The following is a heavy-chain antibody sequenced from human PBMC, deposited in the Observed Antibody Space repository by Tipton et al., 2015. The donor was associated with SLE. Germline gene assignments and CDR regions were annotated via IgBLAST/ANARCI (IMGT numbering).Heavy chain of an antibody. J-gene: IGHJ4*02. CDR2: IRSKANSYAT. D-gene: IGHD4-17*01. V-gene: IGHV3-73*01. CDR3: TRPLYGDYGDY. Sequence: SLRLSCAASGFTFSGSDKNWVRQASGKGKEWVDRIRSKANSYATAYAASVKGRFTISRYYSKNTAYLQMNSLKTEDTALYYCTRPLYGDYGDYWGQGFFFTVSS. CDR1: GFTFSGSD.